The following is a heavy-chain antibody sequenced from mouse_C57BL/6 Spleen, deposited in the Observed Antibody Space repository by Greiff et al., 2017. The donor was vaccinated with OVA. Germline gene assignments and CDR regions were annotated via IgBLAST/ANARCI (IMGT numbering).Heavy chain of an antibody. CDR2: IYPGDGDT. CDR3: ARKGLWDEGFAY. CDR1: GYAFSSYW. D-gene: IGHD4-1*01. V-gene: IGHV1-80*01. Sequence: VMLVESGAELVKPRASVKISCKASGYAFSSYWMNWVKQRPGKGLEWIGQIYPGDGDTNYNGKFKGKATLTADKSSSTAYMQLSSLTSEDSAVYFCARKGLWDEGFAYWGQGTLVTVSA. J-gene: IGHJ3*01.